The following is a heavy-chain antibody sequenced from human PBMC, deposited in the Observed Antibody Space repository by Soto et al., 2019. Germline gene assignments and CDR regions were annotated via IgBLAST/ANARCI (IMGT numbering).Heavy chain of an antibody. CDR3: ARFVGKSITIFGVVISTPPDSYYYMDV. D-gene: IGHD3-3*01. J-gene: IGHJ6*03. CDR2: IYPGDSDT. CDR1: GYSFASYW. V-gene: IGHV5-51*01. Sequence: PGESLKISCKGSGYSFASYWIGWVRQMPGKGLEWMGIIYPGDSDTRYSPSFQGQVTISADKSISTAYLQWSSLKASDTAMYYCARFVGKSITIFGVVISTPPDSYYYMDVWGKGTTVTVSS.